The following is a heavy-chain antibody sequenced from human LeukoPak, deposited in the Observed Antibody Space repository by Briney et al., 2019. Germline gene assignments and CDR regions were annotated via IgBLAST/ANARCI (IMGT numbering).Heavy chain of an antibody. V-gene: IGHV4-59*08. CDR1: GGSISSYY. Sequence: PSETLSLTCTVSGGSISSYYWSWIRQPPGKGLEWIGYIYYSGSTNYNPSLKSRVTISVDTSKNQFSLKLSSVTAADTAVYYCARLPPGDGTLDYWGQGTLVTVSP. J-gene: IGHJ4*02. D-gene: IGHD7-27*01. CDR2: IYYSGST. CDR3: ARLPPGDGTLDY.